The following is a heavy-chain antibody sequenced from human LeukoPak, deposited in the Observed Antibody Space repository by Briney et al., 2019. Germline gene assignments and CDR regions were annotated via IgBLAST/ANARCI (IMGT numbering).Heavy chain of an antibody. CDR3: AKDRDSGSYFGY. J-gene: IGHJ4*02. D-gene: IGHD1-26*01. CDR2: ISGSGGST. CDR1: GFTFSSYA. Sequence: GGSLRLSYAASGFTFSSYAMSWVRQAPGKGLEWVSAISGSGGSTYYADSVKGRFTISRDNSKNTLYLQMNSLRAEDTAVYYCAKDRDSGSYFGYWGQGTLVTVSS. V-gene: IGHV3-23*01.